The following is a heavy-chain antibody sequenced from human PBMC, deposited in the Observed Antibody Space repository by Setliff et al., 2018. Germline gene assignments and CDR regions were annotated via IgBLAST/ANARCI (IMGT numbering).Heavy chain of an antibody. CDR1: GDSISSRRSY. V-gene: IGHV4-61*09. J-gene: IGHJ6*03. CDR3: ARMSGFQYMDV. D-gene: IGHD3-3*01. CDR2: IYTSWST. Sequence: SETLSLTCTVSGDSISSRRSYWGWFRQPAGKGLEWIGQIYTSWSTNYNSSLKSRVTISLDTSKNQFSLSLSYVTAADTAVYYCARMSGFQYMDVWGKGTTVTVSS.